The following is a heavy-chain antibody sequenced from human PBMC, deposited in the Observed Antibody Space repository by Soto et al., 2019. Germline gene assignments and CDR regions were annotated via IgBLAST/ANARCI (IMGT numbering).Heavy chain of an antibody. D-gene: IGHD4-4*01. Sequence: ASVKVSCKASGYTFTSYGISWVRQAPGQGLEWMGWISAYNGTANYAQKFQGRVTITADESTSTAYMELSSLRSEDTAVYYCARGRYQTTVTTSYYYYGMDVWGQGTTVTVSS. CDR2: ISAYNGTA. CDR1: GYTFTSYG. CDR3: ARGRYQTTVTTSYYYYGMDV. V-gene: IGHV1-18*04. J-gene: IGHJ6*02.